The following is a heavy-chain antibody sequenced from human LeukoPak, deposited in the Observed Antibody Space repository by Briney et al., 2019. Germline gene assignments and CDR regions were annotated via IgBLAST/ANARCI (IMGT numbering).Heavy chain of an antibody. Sequence: PGGSLRLSCAASGFTFSSYAVSWVRQAPGKGLEWVSAISGSGGSTYYADSVKGRFTISRDNFKNTVSLQMNSLRVEDTAVYYCAKVLYSVNNFNMIFDKWGQGTLVTVAS. CDR3: AKVLYSVNNFNMIFDK. J-gene: IGHJ4*02. CDR1: GFTFSSYA. D-gene: IGHD1-1*01. V-gene: IGHV3-23*01. CDR2: ISGSGGST.